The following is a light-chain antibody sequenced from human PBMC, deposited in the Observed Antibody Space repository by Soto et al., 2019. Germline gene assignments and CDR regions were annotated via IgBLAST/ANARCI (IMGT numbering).Light chain of an antibody. CDR2: GAS. CDR3: QQRSNWPT. Sequence: GDRVTITCRASQSISSWLAWYQQKPGKAPKLLISGASTLHNGVPSRFSGRGSGTDFTLTISSLEPEDFAVYYCQQRSNWPTFGGGTKVDIK. CDR1: QSISSW. V-gene: IGKV1-5*01. J-gene: IGKJ4*01.